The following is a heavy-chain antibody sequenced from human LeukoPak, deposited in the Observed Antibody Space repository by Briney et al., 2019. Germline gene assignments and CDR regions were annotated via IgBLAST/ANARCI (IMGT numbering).Heavy chain of an antibody. CDR2: ISFDGTDK. Sequence: GGSLRHSCAASRFTFSTYTLHWVRQAPGKGLEWVARISFDGTDKTYVDSVQGRFSLSRDNSKNTVYLQMNSLRPDDTAIYYCARDYMSGGTGFWDYWGQGTLVTVSS. V-gene: IGHV3-30-3*01. D-gene: IGHD3-3*01. CDR3: ARDYMSGGTGFWDY. J-gene: IGHJ4*02. CDR1: RFTFSTYT.